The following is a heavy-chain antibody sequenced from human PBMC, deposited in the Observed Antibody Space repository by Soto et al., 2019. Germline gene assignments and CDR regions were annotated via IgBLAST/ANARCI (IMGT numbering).Heavy chain of an antibody. CDR2: ISSSGSTI. Sequence: LRLSCAASGFTFSSYEMNWVRQAPGKGLEWVSYISSSGSTIYYADSVKGRFTISRDNAKNSLYLQMNSLRAEDTAVYYCAREQQFGELLYYYYYGMDVWGQGTTVTVSS. J-gene: IGHJ6*02. CDR1: GFTFSSYE. D-gene: IGHD3-10*01. CDR3: AREQQFGELLYYYYYGMDV. V-gene: IGHV3-48*03.